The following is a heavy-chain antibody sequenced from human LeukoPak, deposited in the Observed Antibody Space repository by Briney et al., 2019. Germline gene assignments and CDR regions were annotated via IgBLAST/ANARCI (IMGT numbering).Heavy chain of an antibody. V-gene: IGHV3-7*01. CDR1: GFTFSSYW. D-gene: IGHD6-19*01. CDR3: ARVGDSSGWYRGAPDY. Sequence: GGSLRLSCAASGFTFSSYWMSWVRQAPGKGLEWVADIKEDGSEKYYVDSVKGRFTIARDNAKNSLYLQMNSLRAEDTAVYYCARVGDSSGWYRGAPDYWGQGTLVTVSS. J-gene: IGHJ4*02. CDR2: IKEDGSEK.